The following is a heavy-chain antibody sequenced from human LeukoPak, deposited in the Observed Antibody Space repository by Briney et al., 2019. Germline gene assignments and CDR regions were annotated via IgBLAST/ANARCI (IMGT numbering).Heavy chain of an antibody. V-gene: IGHV3-7*03. CDR3: ARRSVTILGADWFDP. J-gene: IGHJ5*02. CDR2: IKQDGSEK. Sequence: PGGSLRLSCAASGFTFSDYWMSWVRQAPGKGLEWVANIKQDGSEKYYVDSVKGRFTISRDNAKNSLYLQMNSLRAEDTAVYYCARRSVTILGADWFDPWGQGTLVTVSS. D-gene: IGHD4-17*01. CDR1: GFTFSDYW.